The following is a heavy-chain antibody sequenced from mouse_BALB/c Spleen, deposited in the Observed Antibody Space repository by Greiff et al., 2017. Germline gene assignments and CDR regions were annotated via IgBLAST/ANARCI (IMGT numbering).Heavy chain of an antibody. CDR3: ASPSLTGSFAY. Sequence: VQLQQSGAELVKPGASVKLSCTASGFNIKDTYMHWVKQRHEQGLEWIGRIDPANGNTKYDPKFQGKATITADTSSNTAYLQLSSLTSEDTAVYYCASPSLTGSFAYWGQGTLVTVSA. CDR1: GFNIKDTY. D-gene: IGHD4-1*01. CDR2: IDPANGNT. V-gene: IGHV14-3*02. J-gene: IGHJ3*01.